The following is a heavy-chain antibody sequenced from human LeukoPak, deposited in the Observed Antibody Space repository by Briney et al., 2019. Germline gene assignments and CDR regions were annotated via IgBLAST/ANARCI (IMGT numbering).Heavy chain of an antibody. V-gene: IGHV4-59*01. Sequence: SETLSLTCIVSDDSIRNYYWNWIRQPPGKGLEWIGFGHYSRTTFNNPSLKSRVTISVDTSKNQFSLKLTSVTAADTAVYYCARDHLVGATRFARHLGGGPFDYWGQGTLVTVPS. J-gene: IGHJ4*02. CDR1: DDSIRNYY. CDR2: GHYSRTT. CDR3: ARDHLVGATRFARHLGGGPFDY. D-gene: IGHD1-26*01.